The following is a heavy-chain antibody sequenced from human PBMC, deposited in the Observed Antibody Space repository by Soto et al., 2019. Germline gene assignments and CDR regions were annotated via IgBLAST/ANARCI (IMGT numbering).Heavy chain of an antibody. D-gene: IGHD3-9*01. CDR3: AHLAGLAHTDDF. J-gene: IGHJ4*02. V-gene: IGHV3-21*06. CDR2: ISSGGNDI. Sequence: GGSLRLSCEASGFPFSRYSLNWVRQAPGKGLEWVSSISSGGNDISYAESVEGRFFTSRDNVNNVLYLDINSLRVEDTAIYICAHLAGLAHTDDFWGQGTPVTVSS. CDR1: GFPFSRYS.